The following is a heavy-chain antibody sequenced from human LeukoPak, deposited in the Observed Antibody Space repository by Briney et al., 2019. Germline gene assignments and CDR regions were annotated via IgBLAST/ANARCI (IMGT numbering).Heavy chain of an antibody. D-gene: IGHD3-3*01. CDR1: GFTFSSYA. CDR2: ISGSGGST. CDR3: AKGSTIRFSRWFDP. V-gene: IGHV3-23*01. J-gene: IGHJ5*02. Sequence: PGGSLRLSCAASGFTFSSYAMSWVRQAPGKGLEWVSAISGSGGSTYYADSVKGRFTISRDNSKNTLYLQMNGLRAEDTAVYYCAKGSTIRFSRWFDPWGQGTLVTVSS.